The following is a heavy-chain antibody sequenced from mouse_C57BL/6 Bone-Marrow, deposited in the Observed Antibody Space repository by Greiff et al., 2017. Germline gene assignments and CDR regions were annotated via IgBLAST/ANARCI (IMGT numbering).Heavy chain of an antibody. Sequence: EVKLQESGAELVRPGASVKLSCTASGFNIKDDYIHWVKQRPEQGLEWIGWIDPEIGDTDYASKFQGKATITSDTSSNTAYLQLSSLTSEDTAVYYCAAFEGNYLDIWGKGTPLTVAS. CDR3: AAFEGNYLDI. J-gene: IGHJ2*01. CDR2: IDPEIGDT. V-gene: IGHV14-4*01. CDR1: GFNIKDDY.